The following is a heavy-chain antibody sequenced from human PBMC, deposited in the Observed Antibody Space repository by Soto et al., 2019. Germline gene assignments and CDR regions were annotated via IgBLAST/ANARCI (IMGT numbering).Heavy chain of an antibody. D-gene: IGHD2-8*02. V-gene: IGHV6-1*01. CDR2: TYYRSVWNT. CDR1: GGSVSDASAA. J-gene: IGHJ4*02. Sequence: SQTHSLTCAIPGGSVSDASAAWTWIRQSPSRGLEWLGRTYYRSVWNTDYALSVKSRITINVDAARNQFSLRLSSVTPEDTAVYYCARDQSTGWLRWGFESWGQGTPVTVSS. CDR3: ARDQSTGWLRWGFES.